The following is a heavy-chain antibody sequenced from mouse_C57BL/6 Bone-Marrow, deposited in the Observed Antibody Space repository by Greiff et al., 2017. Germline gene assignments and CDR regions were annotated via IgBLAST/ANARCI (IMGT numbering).Heavy chain of an antibody. J-gene: IGHJ2*01. D-gene: IGHD2-1*01. CDR2: ILPGSGGT. CDR3: ARGYYGNSYYFDY. Sequence: QVQLQQSGAELMKPGASVKLSCKATGYTFTGYWIEWVKQRPGHGLEWIGEILPGSGGTNYNEKFKGKATFTADTSSNTAYMQLSSLTTEDSAIYYGARGYYGNSYYFDYWGQGTTLTVSS. V-gene: IGHV1-9*01. CDR1: GYTFTGYW.